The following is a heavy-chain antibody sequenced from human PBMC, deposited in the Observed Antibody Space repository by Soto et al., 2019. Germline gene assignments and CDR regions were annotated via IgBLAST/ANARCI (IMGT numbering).Heavy chain of an antibody. CDR1: GFTFSSYG. V-gene: IGHV3-30*18. J-gene: IGHJ4*02. Sequence: GGSLRLSCAASGFTFSSYGMHWVRQAPGKGLEWVAVISYDGSNKYYADPVKGRFTISRDNSKNTLYLQMNSLRAEDTAVYYCAKPLGGPSFGGYFDYWGQGTLVTVSS. CDR2: ISYDGSNK. D-gene: IGHD2-15*01. CDR3: AKPLGGPSFGGYFDY.